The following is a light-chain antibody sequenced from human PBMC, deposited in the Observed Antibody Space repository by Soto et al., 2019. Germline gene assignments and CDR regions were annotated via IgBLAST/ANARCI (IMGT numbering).Light chain of an antibody. Sequence: DIQMTQSPSSLSASVGDRVTITCRASQSISSYLNWYQQKPGKAPKLLIYAASSLQSGVPSRFSGSGSGTDFTLPISSLQPEDFATYYCQQSYSTTRTFGQGTKV. CDR1: QSISSY. J-gene: IGKJ1*01. CDR3: QQSYSTTRT. CDR2: AAS. V-gene: IGKV1-39*01.